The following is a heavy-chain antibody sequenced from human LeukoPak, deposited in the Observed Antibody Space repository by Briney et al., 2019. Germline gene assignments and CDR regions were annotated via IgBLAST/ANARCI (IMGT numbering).Heavy chain of an antibody. CDR3: VKDRVGTWEPIDY. D-gene: IGHD1-26*01. Sequence: GGSPRLSCAASGFTFSSYSMNWVRQAPGKGLEWVSAISGSGDTTYYAESVRGRFTISRDISKNTLYLQMNSLRVEDTAVYYCVKDRVGTWEPIDYWGQGTLVTVSS. CDR1: GFTFSSYS. J-gene: IGHJ4*02. V-gene: IGHV3-23*01. CDR2: ISGSGDTT.